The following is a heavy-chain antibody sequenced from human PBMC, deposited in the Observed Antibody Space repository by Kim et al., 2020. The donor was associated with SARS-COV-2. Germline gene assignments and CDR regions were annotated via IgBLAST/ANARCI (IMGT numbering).Heavy chain of an antibody. V-gene: IGHV1-3*01. D-gene: IGHD1-26*01. CDR1: GYTFTSYA. J-gene: IGHJ4*02. CDR2: INAGNGNT. CDR3: ARGGEWELPKDY. Sequence: ASVKVSCKASGYTFTSYAMHWVRQAPGQRLEWMGWINAGNGNTKYSQKFQGRVTITRDTSASTAYMELSSLRSEDTAVYYCARGGEWELPKDYWGQGTLVTVSS.